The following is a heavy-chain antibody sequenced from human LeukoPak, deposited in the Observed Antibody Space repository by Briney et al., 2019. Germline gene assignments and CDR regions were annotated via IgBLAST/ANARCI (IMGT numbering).Heavy chain of an antibody. V-gene: IGHV4-34*01. J-gene: IGHJ4*02. Sequence: SETLSLTCAVYGGSFSGYYWSWLRQPPGKGLEWIGEINHSGSTNYNPPLKSRVTISVDTSKNQFSLKLSSVTAADTAVYYCAGRGYCSGDSCSVVDYWGQGTLVTVSS. CDR2: INHSGST. CDR1: GGSFSGYY. D-gene: IGHD2-15*01. CDR3: AGRGYCSGDSCSVVDY.